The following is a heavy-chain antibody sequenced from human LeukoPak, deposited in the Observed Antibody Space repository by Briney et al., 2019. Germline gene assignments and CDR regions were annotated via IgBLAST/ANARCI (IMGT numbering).Heavy chain of an antibody. CDR3: ARNSENTNGWYGEFDP. Sequence: GESLKISCKGSGYSFSTYWIGWVRQMPGKGLGWMGIIRPGDSDIRYSPSFQGQVTISADKSISTAYLQWSSLKASDTAMYYCARNSENTNGWYGEFDPWGQGTLVTVSS. CDR1: GYSFSTYW. CDR2: IRPGDSDI. D-gene: IGHD6-19*01. J-gene: IGHJ5*02. V-gene: IGHV5-51*01.